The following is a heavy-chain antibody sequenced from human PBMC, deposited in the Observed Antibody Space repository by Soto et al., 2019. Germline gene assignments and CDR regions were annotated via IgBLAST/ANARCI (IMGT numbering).Heavy chain of an antibody. CDR2: INHSGTT. CDR3: ARGWRFDP. Sequence: SETLSLTCGVYGGSFSGYQWNWIRQSPGQGLEWIGEINHSGTTKYNPSLESRINLSVDTSKKQFSLKMFSVTAADTAIYYCARGWRFDPWGKGTQVT. V-gene: IGHV4-34*01. J-gene: IGHJ5*02. D-gene: IGHD1-1*01. CDR1: GGSFSGYQ.